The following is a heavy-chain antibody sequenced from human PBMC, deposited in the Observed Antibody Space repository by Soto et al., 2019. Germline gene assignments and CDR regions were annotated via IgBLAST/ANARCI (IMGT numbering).Heavy chain of an antibody. Sequence: QVQLVQSGAEVKKPGCSVKVSCKASGGTFSSYAISWVRQAPGQGLEWMGGIIPIFGTANYAQKFQGRVTITADESTSTAYMELSSLRSEDTAVYYCASPQKAIAAAAYWYFDLWGRGTLVTVSS. CDR1: GGTFSSYA. CDR3: ASPQKAIAAAAYWYFDL. J-gene: IGHJ2*01. D-gene: IGHD6-13*01. V-gene: IGHV1-69*01. CDR2: IIPIFGTA.